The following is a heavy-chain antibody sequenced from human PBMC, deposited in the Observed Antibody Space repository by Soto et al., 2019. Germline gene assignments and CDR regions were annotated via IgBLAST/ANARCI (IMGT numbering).Heavy chain of an antibody. D-gene: IGHD2-15*01. Sequence: EVQLLESGGGLVQPGGSLRLSCAAYGFTFSSYAMSWVRQAPGKGLEWVSAISGSGGSTYYADSVKGRFTISRDNSKNTRYLQMNSLRAEDTAVYYCARYCSGGSCYYGDYWGQGTLVTVSS. J-gene: IGHJ4*02. V-gene: IGHV3-23*01. CDR3: ARYCSGGSCYYGDY. CDR1: GFTFSSYA. CDR2: ISGSGGST.